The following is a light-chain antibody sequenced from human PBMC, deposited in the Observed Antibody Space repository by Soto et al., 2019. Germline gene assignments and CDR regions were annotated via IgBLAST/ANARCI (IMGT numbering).Light chain of an antibody. Sequence: QSALTQPRSVSGSPGQSVTISCTGTSSDVGGYNYVSWYQQHPGKAPKLMIYDVSKRPSGVPDRFSGSKSGNTASLTISVLQAEDEADYDCCSYAGSYSFGVVFGGGTKLTVL. CDR2: DVS. CDR1: SSDVGGYNY. CDR3: CSYAGSYSFGVV. V-gene: IGLV2-11*01. J-gene: IGLJ2*01.